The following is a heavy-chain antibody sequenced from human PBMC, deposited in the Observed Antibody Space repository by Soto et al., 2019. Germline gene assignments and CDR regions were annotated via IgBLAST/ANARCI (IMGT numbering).Heavy chain of an antibody. CDR1: GYTFTSYY. CDR3: AVESRNGAFDI. D-gene: IGHD3-3*01. Sequence: ASVKVSCKASGYTFTSYYMHWVRRAPGQGLEWMGIINPSGGSTSYAQKFQGRVTMTRDTSTSTVYMELSSLRSEDTAVYYCAVESRNGAFDIWGQGTMVTVSS. J-gene: IGHJ3*02. CDR2: INPSGGST. V-gene: IGHV1-46*01.